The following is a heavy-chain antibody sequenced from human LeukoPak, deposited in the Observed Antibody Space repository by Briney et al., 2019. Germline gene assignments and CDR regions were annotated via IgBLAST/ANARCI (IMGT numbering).Heavy chain of an antibody. CDR3: ARMLVSASTFDI. J-gene: IGHJ3*02. V-gene: IGHV4-34*01. Sequence: KASETLSLTCAVYGGSFSDYYWTWIRQPPGKGLEWIGEINHSGSTNYNPSLKSRVTISLDTSKNQFSLKLSSATAADTAVYYCARMLVSASTFDIWGRGTMVTVSS. CDR2: INHSGST. D-gene: IGHD6-13*01. CDR1: GGSFSDYY.